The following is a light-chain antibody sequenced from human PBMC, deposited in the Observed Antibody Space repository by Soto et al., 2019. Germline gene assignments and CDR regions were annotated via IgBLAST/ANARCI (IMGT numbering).Light chain of an antibody. CDR2: DAS. CDR3: QQFDNVPIT. Sequence: DIQMTQSPSSLSASVGDRVTITCQASQDISNYLNWYQQKPGKAPKLLIYDASNLKTGVPSRFSGSGSGTAFTFTISSLQPEDIATYYCQQFDNVPITFGQGTRLEIK. V-gene: IGKV1-33*01. CDR1: QDISNY. J-gene: IGKJ5*01.